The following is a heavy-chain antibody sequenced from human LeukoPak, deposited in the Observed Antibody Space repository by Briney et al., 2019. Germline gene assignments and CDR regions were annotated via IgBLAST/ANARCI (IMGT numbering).Heavy chain of an antibody. V-gene: IGHV1-2*06. CDR3: ARFGYGDYPDY. CDR2: INPNSGGT. J-gene: IGHJ4*02. Sequence: GASVKVSCKASGYSCTGYDSSSGRQAPGQGLEWMGRINPNSGGTNYAQKFQGRATMTRDTSISTAYMELSRLRSDDTAVYYCARFGYGDYPDYWGQGTLVTVSS. CDR1: GYSCTGYD. D-gene: IGHD4-17*01.